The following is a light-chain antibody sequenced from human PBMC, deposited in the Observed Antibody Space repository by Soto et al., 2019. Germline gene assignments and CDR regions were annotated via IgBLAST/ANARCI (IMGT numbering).Light chain of an antibody. CDR1: QSVSSY. Sequence: EIVLTQSPATLSLSPGERATLSCRASQSVSSYFAWYQQKPGQAPRLLIYDASNRATGIPARFSGSGSGTDCTLTISSLEPEDFAVYYCQQRSNWPPITVGQGTRLEIK. J-gene: IGKJ5*01. V-gene: IGKV3-11*01. CDR3: QQRSNWPPIT. CDR2: DAS.